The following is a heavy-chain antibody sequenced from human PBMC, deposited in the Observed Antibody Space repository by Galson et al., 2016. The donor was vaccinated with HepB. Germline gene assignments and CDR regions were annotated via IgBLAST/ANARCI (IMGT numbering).Heavy chain of an antibody. CDR2: IKTSGGNT. V-gene: IGHV1-46*02. J-gene: IGHJ4*02. CDR3: ARELDHSFYFDY. D-gene: IGHD1-14*01. Sequence: SVKVSCKASGYTFNTYNMHWVRQAPGQGLKWMGIIKTSGGNTIYAQKFQDRITMTRDTSTSTVYMELISLKSEDTAVYYCARELDHSFYFDYWGQGNLLTVSS. CDR1: GYTFNTYN.